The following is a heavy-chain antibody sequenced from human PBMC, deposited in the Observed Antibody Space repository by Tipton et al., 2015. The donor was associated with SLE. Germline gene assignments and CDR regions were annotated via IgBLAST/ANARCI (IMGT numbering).Heavy chain of an antibody. CDR2: IYHSGGT. Sequence: TLSLTCTVSGASISTTNWWSWVRQPPGKGLEWIGEIYHSGGTNYNPSLKSRVTISVDKSKNQFSLKLSSVTAADTAVYYCARDASTSWYGNNWFDPWGQGTLVTVSS. V-gene: IGHV4-4*02. J-gene: IGHJ5*02. CDR1: GASISTTNW. D-gene: IGHD6-13*01. CDR3: ARDASTSWYGNNWFDP.